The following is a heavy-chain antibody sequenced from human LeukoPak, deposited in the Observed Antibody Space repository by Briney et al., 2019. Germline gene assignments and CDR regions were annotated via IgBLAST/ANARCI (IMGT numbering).Heavy chain of an antibody. CDR2: IYTSGST. J-gene: IGHJ6*03. V-gene: IGHV4-61*02. CDR3: ARSPSPPAYYYHMDV. CDR1: GGSISSGSYY. Sequence: SETLSLTCTVSGGSISSGSYYWIWIRQPAGKGLEWIGRIYTSGSTSYNSTLKSRVTISVDTSKNQFFLNLSSVTAADTAVYYCARSPSPPAYYYHMDVWGKGTTVTISS.